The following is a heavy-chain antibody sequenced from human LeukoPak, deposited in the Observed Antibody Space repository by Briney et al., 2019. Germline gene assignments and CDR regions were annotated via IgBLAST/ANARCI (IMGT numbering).Heavy chain of an antibody. CDR3: ARDLVRGYNYYFDY. D-gene: IGHD1-20*01. CDR1: GFTFSSYA. V-gene: IGHV3-30-3*01. J-gene: IGHJ4*02. Sequence: PGRSLRLSCAASGFTFSSYAMHWVRQDPGKGLEWVAVISYDGSNKYYADSVKGRFTISRDNSKNTLYLQMNSLRAEDTAVYYCARDLVRGYNYYFDYWGQGTLVTVSS. CDR2: ISYDGSNK.